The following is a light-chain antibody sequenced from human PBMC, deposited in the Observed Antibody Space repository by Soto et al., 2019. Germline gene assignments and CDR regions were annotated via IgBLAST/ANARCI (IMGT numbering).Light chain of an antibody. J-gene: IGLJ3*02. CDR1: SSDVGNYDL. V-gene: IGLV2-14*02. CDR2: EVS. Sequence: QSALTQPASVSGSPGQSITISCTGTSSDVGNYDLVSWYQQHPGKAPKLLLYEVSNRPSAVSKRFSGSKSGNTASLTISGLQAEDEADYYCNSYTTTNTWVFGGGTKLTVL. CDR3: NSYTTTNTWV.